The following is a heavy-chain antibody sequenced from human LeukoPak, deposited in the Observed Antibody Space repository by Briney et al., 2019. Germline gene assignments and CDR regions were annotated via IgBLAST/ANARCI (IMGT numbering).Heavy chain of an antibody. CDR1: GFTFSDHY. V-gene: IGHV3-11*03. J-gene: IGHJ4*02. CDR2: ISTSATYS. D-gene: IGHD1-26*01. CDR3: ARFRSYNFDY. Sequence: GGSLRLSCAAPGFTFSDHYMSWVRQAPGKGLEWVSYISTSATYSTYADSVKGRFTISRDDAKNSVYLQMNRLRAEDTAVYYCARFRSYNFDYWGQGTLVTVSS.